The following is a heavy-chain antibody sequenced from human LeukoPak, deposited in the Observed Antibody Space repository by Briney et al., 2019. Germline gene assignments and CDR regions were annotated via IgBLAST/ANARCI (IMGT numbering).Heavy chain of an antibody. V-gene: IGHV3-30*18. CDR3: AKHRGRYYDIPTYAFDI. CDR1: GFTFRSYG. CDR2: ISSDGSNK. J-gene: IGHJ3*02. D-gene: IGHD3-9*01. Sequence: GGSLRLSCAAPGFTFRSYGMHWVRQAPGKGLDWVAVISSDGSNKYYADSVKGRFTISRDNSKNTLYLQMNSLRAEDTAVYYCAKHRGRYYDIPTYAFDIWGQGTMVTVSS.